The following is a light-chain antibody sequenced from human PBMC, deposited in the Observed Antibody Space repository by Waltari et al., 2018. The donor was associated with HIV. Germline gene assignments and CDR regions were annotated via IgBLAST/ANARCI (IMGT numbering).Light chain of an antibody. CDR3: AAWDVSLNGLV. J-gene: IGLJ2*01. V-gene: IGLV1-44*01. CDR2: SND. Sequence: QSVLTQPPSASGTPGQRVTISCSGSRSNIGSKTVNWYQQLPGTAPKLLIYSNDQRPSGVPGRFSGSKSGTSASLAISGLQSEDEAGYYCAAWDVSLNGLVFGGGTKLTVL. CDR1: RSNIGSKT.